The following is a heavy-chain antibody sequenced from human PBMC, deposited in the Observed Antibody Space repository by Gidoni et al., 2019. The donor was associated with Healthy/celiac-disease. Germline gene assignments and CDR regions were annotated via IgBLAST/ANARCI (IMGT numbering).Heavy chain of an antibody. J-gene: IGHJ4*02. Sequence: EVQLVESGGGLVKPGGSLSLSCAASGFTFSSYSMNWVRQAPGKGLEWVSSISSSSSYIYYADSVKGRFTISRDNAKNSLYLQMNSLRAEDTAVYYCARATTYYYDSSGTFDYWGQGTLVTVSS. CDR1: GFTFSSYS. CDR2: ISSSSSYI. CDR3: ARATTYYYDSSGTFDY. D-gene: IGHD3-22*01. V-gene: IGHV3-21*01.